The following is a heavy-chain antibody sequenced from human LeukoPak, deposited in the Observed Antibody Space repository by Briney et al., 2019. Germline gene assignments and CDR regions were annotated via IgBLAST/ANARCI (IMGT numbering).Heavy chain of an antibody. CDR1: GGSFSGYY. J-gene: IGHJ3*02. Sequence: PSETLSLTCAVYGGSFSGYYWSWIRQPPGKGLEWIGEINHSGSTNYNPSLKSRVTISVDTSKNQFSLKLSSATAADTAVYYCARESLGYCSGGSCYQGAFDIWGQGTMVTVSS. CDR2: INHSGST. CDR3: ARESLGYCSGGSCYQGAFDI. D-gene: IGHD2-15*01. V-gene: IGHV4-34*01.